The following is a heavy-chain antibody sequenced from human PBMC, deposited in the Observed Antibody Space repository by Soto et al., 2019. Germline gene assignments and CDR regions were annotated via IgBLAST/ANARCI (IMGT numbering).Heavy chain of an antibody. CDR1: GGSISSGGYS. J-gene: IGHJ4*02. Sequence: QLQLQESGSGLVKPSQTLSLTCAVSGGSISSGGYSWSWIRQPPGKGLEWIGYIYHSGSTYYNPSLKRRVTIPVDRSKNQFSLKLSPLPAAETAVYYCARGQVVAAQHWGQGTLVTASS. D-gene: IGHD2-15*01. CDR3: ARGQVVAAQH. V-gene: IGHV4-30-2*01. CDR2: IYHSGST.